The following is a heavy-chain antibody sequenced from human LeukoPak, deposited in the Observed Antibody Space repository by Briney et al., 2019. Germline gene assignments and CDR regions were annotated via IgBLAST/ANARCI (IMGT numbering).Heavy chain of an antibody. CDR1: GGTFSSYA. J-gene: IGHJ4*02. Sequence: SVKVSCKASGGTFSSYAISWVQQAPGQGLEWMGRIIPIFGTANYAQKFQGRVTITTDESTSTAYMELSSLRSEDTAVYYCARDGYSSSWPLDYWGQGTLVTVSS. CDR2: IIPIFGTA. V-gene: IGHV1-69*05. D-gene: IGHD6-13*01. CDR3: ARDGYSSSWPLDY.